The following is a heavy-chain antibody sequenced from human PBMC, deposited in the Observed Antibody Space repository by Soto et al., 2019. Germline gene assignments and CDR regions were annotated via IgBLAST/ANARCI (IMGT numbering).Heavy chain of an antibody. CDR1: GFIFSSYW. CDR2: IKQDGRDI. Sequence: EVQLVESGGGLVQPGGPLRLSCAASGFIFSSYWMSWVRQAPGKGREWVANIKQDGRDIYYVDSVRGRFIVSRDNARNSLYLQMNSLRAEDTAVYFCAREGDGNCTTASCYNGWFDSWGQGTLVAVSS. D-gene: IGHD2-2*01. V-gene: IGHV3-7*01. J-gene: IGHJ5*01. CDR3: AREGDGNCTTASCYNGWFDS.